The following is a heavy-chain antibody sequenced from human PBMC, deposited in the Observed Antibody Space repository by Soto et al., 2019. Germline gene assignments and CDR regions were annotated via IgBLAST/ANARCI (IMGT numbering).Heavy chain of an antibody. V-gene: IGHV1-8*01. D-gene: IGHD3-3*01. CDR3: ARGNVFRSYYYYMDV. J-gene: IGHJ6*03. Sequence: ASVKVSCKASGYTFTSYDINWVRQATGQGLEWMGWMNPNSGNTGYAQKFQGRVTMTRNTSISTAYMELSSLRSEDTAVYYCARGNVFRSYYYYMDVWGKRTTVTVSS. CDR1: GYTFTSYD. CDR2: MNPNSGNT.